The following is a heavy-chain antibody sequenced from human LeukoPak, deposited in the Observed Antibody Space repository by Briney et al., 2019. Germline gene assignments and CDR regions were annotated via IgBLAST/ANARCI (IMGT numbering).Heavy chain of an antibody. D-gene: IGHD3-16*01. J-gene: IGHJ4*02. CDR2: ISYDGSNK. CDR3: AKGRDLKWMSIMY. V-gene: IGHV3-30*18. CDR1: GFTFSSYG. Sequence: GGSLRLSCAPSGFTFSSYGMHRVRQAPGKGLEWVAVISYDGSNKYYADSVKGRFTISRDNSKNTLYLQMNSLRAEDTAVYYCAKGRDLKWMSIMYWGQGTLVTVSS.